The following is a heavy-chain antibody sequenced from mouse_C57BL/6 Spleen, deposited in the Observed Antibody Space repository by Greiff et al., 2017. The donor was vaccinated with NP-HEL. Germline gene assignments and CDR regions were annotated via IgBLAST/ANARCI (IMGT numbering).Heavy chain of an antibody. Sequence: QVHVKQSGAELVRPGTSVKVSCKASGYAFTNYLIEWVKQRPGQGLEWIGVINPGSGGTNYNEKFKGKATLTADKSYSTAYMQLSSLTSEDAAGYCWERWGDDEGSGCAYWGQGTLVTVSA. D-gene: IGHD2-2*01. CDR1: GYAFTNYL. J-gene: IGHJ3*01. V-gene: IGHV1-54*01. CDR2: INPGSGGT. CDR3: ERWGDDEGSGCAY.